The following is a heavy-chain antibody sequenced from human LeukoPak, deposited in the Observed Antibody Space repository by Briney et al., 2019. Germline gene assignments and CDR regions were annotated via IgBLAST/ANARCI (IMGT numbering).Heavy chain of an antibody. CDR1: GGSFSGYY. CDR2: IYYSGST. Sequence: SETLSLTCAVYGGSFSGYYWSWIRQPPGKGLEWIGSIYYSGSTYYNPSLKSRVTISVDTSKNQFSLKLSSVTAADTAVYYCARTRIAVAGFLDYWGQGTLVTVSS. CDR3: ARTRIAVAGFLDY. J-gene: IGHJ4*02. V-gene: IGHV4-34*01. D-gene: IGHD6-19*01.